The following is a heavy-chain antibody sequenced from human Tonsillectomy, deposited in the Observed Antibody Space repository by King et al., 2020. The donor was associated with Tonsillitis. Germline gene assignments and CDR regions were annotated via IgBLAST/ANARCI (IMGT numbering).Heavy chain of an antibody. CDR3: ARGSRVAAYYFDY. CDR2: IYYSGST. V-gene: IGHV4-39*07. J-gene: IGHJ4*02. Sequence: QLQESGPGLVKPSETLSLTCTVSGGSISSSSYYWGWIRQPPGKGLEWIGSIYYSGSTYYNPSLKSRVTISVDTSKHQFSLKLSSVTAADTAVYYCARGSRVAAYYFDYWGQGTLVTVSS. CDR1: GGSISSSSYY. D-gene: IGHD1-26*01.